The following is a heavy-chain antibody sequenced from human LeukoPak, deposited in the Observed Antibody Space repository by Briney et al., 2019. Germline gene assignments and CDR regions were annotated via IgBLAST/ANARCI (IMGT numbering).Heavy chain of an antibody. Sequence: SETLSLTCTVSGGSISISSDYWGWIRQPPGKGLEWIGSIYFSGGTNYNPSLKNRVTMSVDTSKNQFSLKLNSATAADTAVYYCARSLGATRYNLKYYFFYGLDVWGQGTTVTVSS. CDR1: GGSISISSDY. CDR3: ARSLGATRYNLKYYFFYGLDV. CDR2: IYFSGGT. J-gene: IGHJ6*02. V-gene: IGHV4-39*01. D-gene: IGHD1-26*01.